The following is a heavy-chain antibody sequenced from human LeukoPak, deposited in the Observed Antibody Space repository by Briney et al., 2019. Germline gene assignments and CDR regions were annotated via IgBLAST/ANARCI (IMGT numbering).Heavy chain of an antibody. V-gene: IGHV3-23*01. CDR3: AKGSYYDSSGSFYFDY. J-gene: IGHJ4*02. CDR2: LSGSGDNT. CDR1: GFTFSNYA. D-gene: IGHD3-22*01. Sequence: GGPLRLSCAASGFTFSNYAMNWVRQAPGKGLEWVSGLSGSGDNTYYADSVKGRFTISRDNSKNTLYVQVNSLGTEDTAAYYCAKGSYYDSSGSFYFDYWGQGTLVTVSS.